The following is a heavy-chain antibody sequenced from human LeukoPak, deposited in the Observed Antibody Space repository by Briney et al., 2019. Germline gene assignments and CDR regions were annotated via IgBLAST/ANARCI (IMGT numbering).Heavy chain of an antibody. CDR1: GFIFDDYA. CDR2: ISWNSGSI. V-gene: IGHV3-9*01. D-gene: IGHD2-2*01. CDR3: VRDPDALDL. J-gene: IGHJ5*02. Sequence: GRSLRLSCAASGFIFDDYAMHWVRQAPGKGLEWVSGISWNSGSIGYADSVKGRFTISRDNAKNSLYLQMSSLRAEDTAVYYCVRDPDALDLWGRGTLVTVSS.